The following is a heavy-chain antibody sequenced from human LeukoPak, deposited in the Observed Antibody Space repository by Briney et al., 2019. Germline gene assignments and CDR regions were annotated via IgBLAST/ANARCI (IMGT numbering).Heavy chain of an antibody. V-gene: IGHV5-51*01. CDR1: GYSFTSYW. CDR3: ATVADIVVVPAVIPSAFDY. J-gene: IGHJ4*02. D-gene: IGHD2-2*02. Sequence: NPGESLKISCKGSGYSFTSYWIGWVRQMPGKGLEWMGIICPGDSDTRYSPSFQGQVTISADKSISTAYLQWSSLKASDTAMYYCATVADIVVVPAVIPSAFDYWGQGTLVTVSS. CDR2: ICPGDSDT.